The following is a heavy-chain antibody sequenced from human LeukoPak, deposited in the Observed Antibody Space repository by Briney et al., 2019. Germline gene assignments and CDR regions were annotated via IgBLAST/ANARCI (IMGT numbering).Heavy chain of an antibody. D-gene: IGHD1-7*01. V-gene: IGHV3-48*02. CDR2: ISSSSSTI. Sequence: GGSLRLSCAASGFTFSSYTMNWVRQAPGKGLEWVSYISSSSSTIYYADSVKGRFTISRDKAKNSLYLQMNSLRDEDTAVYYCARALGITGTTDFDYWGQGTLVTVSS. CDR1: GFTFSSYT. CDR3: ARALGITGTTDFDY. J-gene: IGHJ4*02.